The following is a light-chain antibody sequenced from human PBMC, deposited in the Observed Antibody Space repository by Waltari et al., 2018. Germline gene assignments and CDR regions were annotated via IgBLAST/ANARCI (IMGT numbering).Light chain of an antibody. CDR1: SSNIGAPYD. CDR3: QSYDISLSGSV. CDR2: ANT. J-gene: IGLJ6*01. V-gene: IGLV1-40*01. Sequence: QSVLTQPPSVSGAPGPRVTISCTGSSSNIGAPYDVHWYQQLPGTAPKLLIAANTNRPSGVPDRFAGSKAGTAASRAITGLQAEDEADYYCQSYDISLSGSVFGSGTKVTVL.